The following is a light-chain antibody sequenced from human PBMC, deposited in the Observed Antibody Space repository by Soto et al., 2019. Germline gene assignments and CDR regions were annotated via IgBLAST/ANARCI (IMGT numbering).Light chain of an antibody. V-gene: IGKV3-15*01. Sequence: EIVKTQSPATLSVSPGERATLSCRASQSVSSNLAWYQQKPGQAPRLLIYGASTRATGIPARFSGSGSGTEFTLTISSLQSEDFAVYYCQQYNNWPPPLTFGGGTKVEI. CDR3: QQYNNWPPPLT. CDR1: QSVSSN. J-gene: IGKJ4*01. CDR2: GAS.